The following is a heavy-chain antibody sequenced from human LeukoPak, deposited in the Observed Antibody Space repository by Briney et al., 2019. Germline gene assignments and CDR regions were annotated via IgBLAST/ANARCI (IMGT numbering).Heavy chain of an antibody. CDR2: ISAYNGNT. J-gene: IGHJ3*02. CDR1: GYTFTSYG. Sequence: GASVKVSCKASGYTFTSYGIRWVRQAPGQGLEWMGWISAYNGNTNYAQKLQGRVTMTTDTSTSTAYMELRSLRSDDTAVYYCARDGPLPGIGDAFDIWGQGTMVTVSS. CDR3: ARDGPLPGIGDAFDI. V-gene: IGHV1-18*01. D-gene: IGHD3-10*01.